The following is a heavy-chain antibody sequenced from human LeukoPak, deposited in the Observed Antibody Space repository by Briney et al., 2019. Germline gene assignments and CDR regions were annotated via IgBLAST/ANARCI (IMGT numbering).Heavy chain of an antibody. CDR2: TYYSGNT. CDR1: GGSITSRSYY. J-gene: IGHJ4*02. D-gene: IGHD3-10*01. Sequence: PSETLSLTCTVSGGSITSRSYYWGWIRQPPGKGLEWIGSTYYSGNTHYKSSLKSRVTISVDTSKNQFSLKLSSVTAADTALYYCARDREKEPIDYWGQGTLVTVSS. CDR3: ARDREKEPIDY. V-gene: IGHV4-39*07.